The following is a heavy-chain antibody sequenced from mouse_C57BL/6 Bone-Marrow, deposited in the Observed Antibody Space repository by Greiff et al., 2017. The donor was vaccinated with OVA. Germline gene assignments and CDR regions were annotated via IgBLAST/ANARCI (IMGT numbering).Heavy chain of an antibody. CDR1: GYTFTDYY. CDR3: ARSTITTVVSYWYFDV. V-gene: IGHV1-26*01. CDR2: INPNNGGT. Sequence: EVQLQHSGPELVKPGASVKISCKASGYTFTDYYMNWVKQSHGKSLEWIGDINPNNGGTSYNQKFKGKATLTVDKSSSTAYMELRSLTSEDSAVYYCARSTITTVVSYWYFDVWGTGTTVTVSS. D-gene: IGHD1-1*01. J-gene: IGHJ1*03.